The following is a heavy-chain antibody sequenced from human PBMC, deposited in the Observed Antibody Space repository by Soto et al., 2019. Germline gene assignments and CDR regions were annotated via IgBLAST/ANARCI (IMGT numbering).Heavy chain of an antibody. CDR3: AREGIAARPTRFNWFDP. V-gene: IGHV3-21*01. Sequence: GGSLRLSCAASGFTFSSYSMNWVRQAPGKGLERVSSISSSSSYIYYADSVKGRFTISRDNAKNSLYLQMNSLRAEDTAVYYCAREGIAARPTRFNWFDPWGQGTLVTVSS. J-gene: IGHJ5*02. CDR2: ISSSSSYI. D-gene: IGHD6-6*01. CDR1: GFTFSSYS.